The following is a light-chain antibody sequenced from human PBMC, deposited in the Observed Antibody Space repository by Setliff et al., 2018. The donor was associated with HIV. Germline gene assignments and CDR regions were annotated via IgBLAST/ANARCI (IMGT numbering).Light chain of an antibody. Sequence: QSVLTQPASVSGSPGQSITISCTGTSSDIGGYNYVSWYRHHPGKAPKLMIYEVYNRPSGVSDRFSGSKSGNTASLTISGLRAEDEADYYCSIHRSRGYVFGSGTKVTVL. CDR2: EVY. CDR3: SIHRSRGYV. CDR1: SSDIGGYNY. V-gene: IGLV2-14*01. J-gene: IGLJ1*01.